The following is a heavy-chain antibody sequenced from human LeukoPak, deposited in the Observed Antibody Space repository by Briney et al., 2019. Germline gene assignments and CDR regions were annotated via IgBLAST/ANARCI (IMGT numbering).Heavy chain of an antibody. CDR3: ARLSRGYIDY. D-gene: IGHD5-12*01. CDR2: IYYSGST. Sequence: SETLSLTCTVSGGSISSYYWSWIRQPPGKGLEWIGYIYYSGSTNYNPSLKSRVTISVDTSKNQFSLKLSSVTAADTAVYYCARLSRGYIDYWGQGTLVTVSP. J-gene: IGHJ4*02. CDR1: GGSISSYY. V-gene: IGHV4-59*08.